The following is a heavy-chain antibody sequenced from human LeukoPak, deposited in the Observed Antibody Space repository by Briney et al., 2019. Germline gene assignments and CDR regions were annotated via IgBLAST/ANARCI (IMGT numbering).Heavy chain of an antibody. V-gene: IGHV3-48*04. Sequence: GGSLRLSCAASGFTFSTYSMNWVRQAPGKGLEWVSYISSSSSTIYYADSVKVRFTISRDNAKNSLYLQMNSLRAEDTAVYYCARDWLSYYYDTRAYWGQGTLVTVSS. D-gene: IGHD3-22*01. CDR1: GFTFSTYS. CDR3: ARDWLSYYYDTRAY. J-gene: IGHJ4*02. CDR2: ISSSSSTI.